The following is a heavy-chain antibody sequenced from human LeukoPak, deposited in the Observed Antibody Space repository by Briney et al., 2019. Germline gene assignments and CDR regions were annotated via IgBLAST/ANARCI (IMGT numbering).Heavy chain of an antibody. V-gene: IGHV4-31*03. D-gene: IGHD3-10*01. CDR2: ISYSGNT. CDR3: ARGYGSRSPDAFDI. J-gene: IGHJ3*02. CDR1: GGSISSGGYY. Sequence: SETLSLTCTVSGGSISSGGYYWSWIRQHPGKGLEGIGYISYSGNTYYNPSLKSRVTISVDTSKNQFSLKLSSVTAADTAVYYCARGYGSRSPDAFDIWSQGTMVTVSS.